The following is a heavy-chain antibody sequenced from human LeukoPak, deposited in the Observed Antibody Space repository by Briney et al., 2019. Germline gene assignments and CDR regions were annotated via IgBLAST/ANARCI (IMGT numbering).Heavy chain of an antibody. CDR2: IYTSGST. V-gene: IGHV4-4*07. Sequence: SETLSLTCTVSVGSITIYYWSWIPQPAGKGLEWIGCIYTSGSTNYNPSLKSRVTISVDKSKNQFSLKLSSVTAADTAVYYFVTSLAAVAGHFYYWGQGTLVTVSS. CDR1: VGSITIYY. CDR3: VTSLAAVAGHFYY. J-gene: IGHJ4*02. D-gene: IGHD6-19*01.